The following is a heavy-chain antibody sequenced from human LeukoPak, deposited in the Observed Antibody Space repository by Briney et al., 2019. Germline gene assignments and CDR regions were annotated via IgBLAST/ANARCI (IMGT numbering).Heavy chain of an antibody. Sequence: PSQTLSLTRTVSGGSISSGSYYWSWIRQPAGKGLEWIGRIYTSGSTNYNPSLKSRVTISVDTSKNQFSLKLSSVTAADTAVYYCARAMVKQRFWFDPWGQGTLVTVSS. J-gene: IGHJ5*02. CDR3: ARAMVKQRFWFDP. CDR2: IYTSGST. CDR1: GGSISSGSYY. V-gene: IGHV4-61*02. D-gene: IGHD5-18*01.